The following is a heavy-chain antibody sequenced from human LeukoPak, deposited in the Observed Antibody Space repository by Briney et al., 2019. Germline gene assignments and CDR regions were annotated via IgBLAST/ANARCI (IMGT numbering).Heavy chain of an antibody. Sequence: ASVKVSCKASGGTFSSYAISWVRQAPEQGLEWMGGIIPIFGTANYAQKFQGRVTITTDESTSTAYMELSSLRSEDTAVYYCARDATGTPASYWGQGTLVTVSS. CDR2: IIPIFGTA. J-gene: IGHJ4*02. D-gene: IGHD1-1*01. CDR3: ARDATGTPASY. CDR1: GGTFSSYA. V-gene: IGHV1-69*05.